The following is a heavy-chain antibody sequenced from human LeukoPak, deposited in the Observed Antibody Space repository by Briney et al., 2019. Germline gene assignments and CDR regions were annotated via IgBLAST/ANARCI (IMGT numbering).Heavy chain of an antibody. CDR2: ISSSSSYI. D-gene: IGHD3-22*01. CDR3: ARDYPGYYDDLGYFGY. Sequence: PGGSLRLSCAASGLTVTSNYMSWIRQAPGKGLEWVSSISSSSSYIYYADSVKGRFTISRDNAKNSLYLQMNSLRAEDTAVYYCARDYPGYYDDLGYFGYWGQGTLVTVSS. CDR1: GLTVTSNY. V-gene: IGHV3-21*01. J-gene: IGHJ4*02.